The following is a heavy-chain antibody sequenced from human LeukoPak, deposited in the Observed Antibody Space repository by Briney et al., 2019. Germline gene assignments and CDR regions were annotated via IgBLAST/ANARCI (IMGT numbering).Heavy chain of an antibody. D-gene: IGHD3-16*01. V-gene: IGHV3-21*01. Sequence: GGSLRLSCAASRFTFSTYWMHWVRQAPGKGLEWVSSISSSSSYIYYADSVKGRFTISRDNAKNSLYLQMNSLRAEDTAVYYCATHLVDPWGQGTLVTVSS. CDR1: RFTFSTYW. CDR3: ATHLVDP. CDR2: ISSSSSYI. J-gene: IGHJ4*02.